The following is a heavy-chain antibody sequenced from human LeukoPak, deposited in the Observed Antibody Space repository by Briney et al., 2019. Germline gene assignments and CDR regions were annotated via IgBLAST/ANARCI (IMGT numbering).Heavy chain of an antibody. D-gene: IGHD1-7*01. J-gene: IGHJ4*02. V-gene: IGHV1-18*01. Sequence: GASVKVSCKASGYTFTSYGISWVRQAPGHGLEWRGWISAYNGNTNYAQKLHGRVTMTTDTSTSTAYMELRSLRSDDTAVYYCASSPGTKKLDFDYWGQGTLVTVSS. CDR2: ISAYNGNT. CDR1: GYTFTSYG. CDR3: ASSPGTKKLDFDY.